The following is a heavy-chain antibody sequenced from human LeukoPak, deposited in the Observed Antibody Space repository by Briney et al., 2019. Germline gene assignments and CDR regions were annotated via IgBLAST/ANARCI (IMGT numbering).Heavy chain of an antibody. CDR2: MNPNSGNT. Sequence: GASVKVSCKASGYTFTSYDINWVRQATGQGLEWMGWMNPNSGNTGYAQKFQGRVTMTRNTSISTAYMELSSLRSEDTAVYHCARGRGRARGYSYGNWGQGTLVTVSS. V-gene: IGHV1-8*01. J-gene: IGHJ4*02. CDR3: ARGRGRARGYSYGN. CDR1: GYTFTSYD. D-gene: IGHD5-18*01.